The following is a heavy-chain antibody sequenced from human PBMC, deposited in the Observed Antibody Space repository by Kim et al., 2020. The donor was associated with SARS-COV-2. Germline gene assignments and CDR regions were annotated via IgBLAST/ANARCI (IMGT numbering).Heavy chain of an antibody. J-gene: IGHJ6*02. CDR2: ISYDGSNK. CDR3: AKVTDYYGSGSQYYYYYGMDF. D-gene: IGHD3-10*01. CDR1: GFTFSSYG. Sequence: GGSLRLSCAASGFTFSSYGMHWVRQAPGKGLEWVAVISYDGSNKYYADSVKGRFTISRDNSKNTLYLQMNSLRAEDTAVYYCAKVTDYYGSGSQYYYYYGMDFWGQGTTVTVSS. V-gene: IGHV3-30*18.